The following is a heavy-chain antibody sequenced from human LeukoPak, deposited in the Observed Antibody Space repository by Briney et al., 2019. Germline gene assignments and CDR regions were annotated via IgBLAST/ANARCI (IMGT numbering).Heavy chain of an antibody. Sequence: GASVKVSCKASGYTFTSYDINWVRQATGQGLEWMGWMNPNSGNTGYAQKFQGRVTMTRDTSISTAYMELSRLRSDDTAVYYCARDSLYYDYVWGSYRHYYYMDVWGKGTTVTISS. V-gene: IGHV1-8*02. CDR3: ARDSLYYDYVWGSYRHYYYMDV. J-gene: IGHJ6*03. D-gene: IGHD3-16*02. CDR1: GYTFTSYD. CDR2: MNPNSGNT.